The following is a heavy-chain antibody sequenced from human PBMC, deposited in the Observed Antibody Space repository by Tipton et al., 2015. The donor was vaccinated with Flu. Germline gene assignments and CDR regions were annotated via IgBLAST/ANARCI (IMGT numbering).Heavy chain of an antibody. CDR3: AREAYGSGSYEFWFDP. V-gene: IGHV4-39*07. Sequence: TLSLTCTVSGGSISSSSYYWGWIRQPPGKGLEWIGSIYYSGSTYYNPSLKSRVTISVDTSKNQFSLKLSSETAADTAVYYCAREAYGSGSYEFWFDPWGQGTLVTVSS. CDR2: IYYSGST. J-gene: IGHJ5*02. D-gene: IGHD3-10*01. CDR1: GGSISSSSYY.